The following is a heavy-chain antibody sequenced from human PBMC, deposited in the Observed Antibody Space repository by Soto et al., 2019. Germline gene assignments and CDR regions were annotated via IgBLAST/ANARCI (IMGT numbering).Heavy chain of an antibody. D-gene: IGHD6-6*01. V-gene: IGHV1-46*01. CDR1: GYTFTSYA. J-gene: IGHJ6*02. CDR2: INPSGGST. Sequence: ASVKVSCKASGYTFTSYAMHWVRQAPGQRLEWMGIINPSGGSTSYAQKFQGRVTMTRDTSTSTVYMELSSLRSEDTAVYYCARGRIAARPRSYYYYYGMDVWGQGTTVTVSS. CDR3: ARGRIAARPRSYYYYYGMDV.